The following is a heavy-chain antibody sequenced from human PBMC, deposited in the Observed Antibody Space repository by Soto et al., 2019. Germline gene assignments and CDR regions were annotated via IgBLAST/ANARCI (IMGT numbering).Heavy chain of an antibody. J-gene: IGHJ5*02. CDR1: GVSVTAGNL. D-gene: IGHD3-10*01. V-gene: IGHV4-4*02. Sequence: QVHLQESGPGLVKPWGTLSLTCAVSGVSVTAGNLWSWVRQSPGKGLEWIGEVFPDGSTNYNPSLKSRVTISLDKSQNHFSLILTSVTAADTAIYYCARVLSGNKEWFDPWGQGTLVTVSS. CDR3: ARVLSGNKEWFDP. CDR2: VFPDGST.